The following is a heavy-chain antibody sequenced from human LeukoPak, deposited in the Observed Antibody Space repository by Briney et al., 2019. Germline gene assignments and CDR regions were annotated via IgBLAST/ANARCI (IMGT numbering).Heavy chain of an antibody. CDR2: INDSGGST. CDR3: ARVSGDYLFDY. Sequence: GGSLRLSCAASGFTFSNYAMSWVRQAPGKGLEWVSAINDSGGSTYYADSVKGRFTISRDNSKNTLYLQMNSLRAEDTAVYYCARVSGDYLFDYWGQGTLVTVSS. J-gene: IGHJ4*02. D-gene: IGHD2-21*02. V-gene: IGHV3-23*01. CDR1: GFTFSNYA.